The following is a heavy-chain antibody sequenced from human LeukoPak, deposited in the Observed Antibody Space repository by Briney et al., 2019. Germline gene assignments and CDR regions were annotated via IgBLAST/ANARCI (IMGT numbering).Heavy chain of an antibody. CDR1: GGSVSSSSYY. D-gene: IGHD3-10*01. J-gene: IGHJ4*02. Sequence: SETLSLTCTVSGGSVSSSSYYWGWIRQPPGKGLEWIGSIYYSGSTYYNPSLKSRVTISVDTSKNQFSLNLSSVTAADTAVYYCARGPYGYFDYWGQGTLVTVSS. V-gene: IGHV4-39*01. CDR3: ARGPYGYFDY. CDR2: IYYSGST.